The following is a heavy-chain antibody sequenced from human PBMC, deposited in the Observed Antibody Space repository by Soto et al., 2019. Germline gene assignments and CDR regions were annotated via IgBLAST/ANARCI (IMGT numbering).Heavy chain of an antibody. J-gene: IGHJ6*02. CDR1: GGSISSYY. D-gene: IGHD6-19*01. Sequence: SETLSLTCTVSGGSISSYYWSWIRQPPGKGLEWIGYIYYSGSTNYNPSLKSRVTISVDTSKNQFSLKLSSVTAADTAVYYCAGSEYSGGWCVSDDYYYGMDVWGQGTTVTVSS. V-gene: IGHV4-59*01. CDR3: AGSEYSGGWCVSDDYYYGMDV. CDR2: IYYSGST.